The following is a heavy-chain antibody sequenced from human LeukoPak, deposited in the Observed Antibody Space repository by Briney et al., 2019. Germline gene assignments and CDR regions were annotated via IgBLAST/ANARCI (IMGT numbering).Heavy chain of an antibody. Sequence: SETLSLTCTVSGGSISSGDYYWSWIRQPPGKGLEWIGYIYYSGSTYYNPSLKSRVTISVDTSKNQFSLKLSSVTAADTAVYYCARHTTGDYTPDYWGQGTLVTVSS. CDR1: GGSISSGDYY. CDR3: ARHTTGDYTPDY. CDR2: IYYSGST. J-gene: IGHJ4*02. V-gene: IGHV4-30-4*08. D-gene: IGHD4-17*01.